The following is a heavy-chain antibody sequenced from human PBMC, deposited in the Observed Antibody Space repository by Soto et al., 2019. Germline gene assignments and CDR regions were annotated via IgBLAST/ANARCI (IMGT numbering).Heavy chain of an antibody. CDR2: NYYSGST. CDR1: GGSISSYY. V-gene: IGHV4-59*01. J-gene: IGHJ5*02. Sequence: SETLSLTCTVSGGSISSYYWSWIRQPPGKGLEWIGYNYYSGSTNYNPSLKSRVTISVDTSKNQFSLKLSSVTAADTAVYYCARGNGGYDSAWFDPWGQGTLVTVSS. D-gene: IGHD5-12*01. CDR3: ARGNGGYDSAWFDP.